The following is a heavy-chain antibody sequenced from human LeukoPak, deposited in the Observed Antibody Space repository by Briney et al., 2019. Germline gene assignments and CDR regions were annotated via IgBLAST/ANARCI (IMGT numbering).Heavy chain of an antibody. CDR3: ARGQEYYYDSSAYSKFDY. J-gene: IGHJ4*02. D-gene: IGHD3-22*01. CDR1: GFTFSSYA. CDR2: ISYDGSNK. Sequence: GGSLRLSCAAYGFTFSSYAMHWVRHAPGKGLELVAVISYDGSNKYYADSVKGRFTISRDNSKNTLYLHMNSLRAEDTALYYCARGQEYYYDSSAYSKFDYWGQGTLVTVSS. V-gene: IGHV3-30-3*01.